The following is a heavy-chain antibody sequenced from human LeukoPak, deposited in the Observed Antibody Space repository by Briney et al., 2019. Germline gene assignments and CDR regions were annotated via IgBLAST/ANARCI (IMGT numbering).Heavy chain of an antibody. D-gene: IGHD3-3*01. J-gene: IGHJ4*02. CDR3: AREGGFYRPLDY. CDR2: VHLDGRT. V-gene: IGHV4-4*02. Sequence: SETLSLTCGVSGGSVTNTNWWTWVRQPPGKGLEWIGEVHLDGRTNYNPSLESRLTMSVDVSENQVSLKLTSVTAADTAVYYCAREGGFYRPLDYSGQGTLVTVSS. CDR1: GGSVTNTNW.